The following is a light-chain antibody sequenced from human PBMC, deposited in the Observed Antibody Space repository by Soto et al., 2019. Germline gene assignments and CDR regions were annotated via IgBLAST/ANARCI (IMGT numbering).Light chain of an antibody. V-gene: IGLV2-14*03. CDR3: SAYTSSSTRV. CDR1: SSDVAGYNY. J-gene: IGLJ2*01. Sequence: QSALTQPASVSGSPGQSITISCTGTSSDVAGYNYVSWYQQHPGKAPKLMIYDVSYRPSGVSSRFSGSKSGNTASLTISGLQAEDEADYYCSAYTSSSTRVFGGRTKLTVL. CDR2: DVS.